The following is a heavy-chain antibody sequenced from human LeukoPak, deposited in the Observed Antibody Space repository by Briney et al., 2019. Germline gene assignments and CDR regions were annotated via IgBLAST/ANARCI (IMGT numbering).Heavy chain of an antibody. CDR3: ARRLVPAAINYFDY. V-gene: IGHV4-34*01. Sequence: SETLSLTCAVYGGSFSGYYWSWMRQPPGKGLEWIGEINHSGSTNYNPSLKSRVTISVDTSKNQFSLKLSSVTAADTAVYYCARRLVPAAINYFDYWGQGTLVTVSS. CDR1: GGSFSGYY. D-gene: IGHD2-2*01. CDR2: INHSGST. J-gene: IGHJ4*02.